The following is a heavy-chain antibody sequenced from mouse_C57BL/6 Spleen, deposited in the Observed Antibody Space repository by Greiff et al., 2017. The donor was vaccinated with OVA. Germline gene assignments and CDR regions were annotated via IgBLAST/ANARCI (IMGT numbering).Heavy chain of an antibody. V-gene: IGHV5-4*01. J-gene: IGHJ2*01. D-gene: IGHD4-1*01. CDR1: GFTFSSYA. CDR3: ARDGIYFDY. Sequence: EVMLVESGGGLVKPGGSLTLSCAASGFTFSSYAMSWVRQTPEKRLEWVATISDGGSTTYYPDNVKGRFTITRDNAKNNLYLQMSHLKYEDTAMYDCARDGIYFDYWGQGTTLTVSS. CDR2: ISDGGSTT.